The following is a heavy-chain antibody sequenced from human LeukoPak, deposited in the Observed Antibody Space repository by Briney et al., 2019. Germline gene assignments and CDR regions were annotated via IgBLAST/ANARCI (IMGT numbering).Heavy chain of an antibody. D-gene: IGHD6-13*01. Sequence: PGGSLRLSCAASGITFTTAWMSWVRQAPGKGLEWVGHIKSKTDSGTADYAAPVKGRFTISRDDANNSLYLQMNGLRAEDTAVYYCARILAFSGSWGYFDYWGQGALVTVSS. J-gene: IGHJ4*02. V-gene: IGHV3-15*01. CDR1: GITFTTAW. CDR2: IKSKTDSGTA. CDR3: ARILAFSGSWGYFDY.